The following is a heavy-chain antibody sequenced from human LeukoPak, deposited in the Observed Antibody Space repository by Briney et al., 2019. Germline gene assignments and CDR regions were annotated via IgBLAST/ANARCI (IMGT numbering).Heavy chain of an antibody. CDR3: ARDGVTYYYGSGTRNFDY. CDR1: GGSINSSNW. J-gene: IGHJ4*02. V-gene: IGHV4-4*02. Sequence: SETLSLTCAVSGGSINSSNWWSWVRQPPGKGLEGIGEIYHSGSTNYNPSLKSRVTISVDKSKNQFSLKLSSVTAADTAVYYCARDGVTYYYGSGTRNFDYWGQGTLVTVSS. D-gene: IGHD3-10*01. CDR2: IYHSGST.